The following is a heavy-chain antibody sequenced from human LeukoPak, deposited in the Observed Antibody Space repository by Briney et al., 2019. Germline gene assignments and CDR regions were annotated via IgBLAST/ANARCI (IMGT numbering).Heavy chain of an antibody. V-gene: IGHV4-59*01. Sequence: PSETLSLTXTVSGGSISSYYWSWIRQPPGKGLERIGYIYYSGSTNYNPSLKSRVTISVDTSKNQFSLKLSSVTAADTAVYYCAREFRGSYALDYWGQGTLVTVSS. CDR2: IYYSGST. D-gene: IGHD1-26*01. CDR1: GGSISSYY. J-gene: IGHJ4*02. CDR3: AREFRGSYALDY.